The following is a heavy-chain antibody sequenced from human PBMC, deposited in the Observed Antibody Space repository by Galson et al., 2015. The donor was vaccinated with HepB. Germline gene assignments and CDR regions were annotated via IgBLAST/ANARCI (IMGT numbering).Heavy chain of an antibody. CDR3: AAAWELGYCSGGSCPGYSYGYGVQDY. J-gene: IGHJ4*02. D-gene: IGHD2-15*01. CDR2: ISYDGSNK. V-gene: IGHV3-30*03. Sequence: SLRLSCAASGFTFSSYGMHWVRQAPGKGLEWVAVISYDGSNKYYADSVKGRFTISRDNSKNTLYLQMNSLRAEDTAVYYCAAAWELGYCSGGSCPGYSYGYGVQDYWGQGTLVTVSS. CDR1: GFTFSSYG.